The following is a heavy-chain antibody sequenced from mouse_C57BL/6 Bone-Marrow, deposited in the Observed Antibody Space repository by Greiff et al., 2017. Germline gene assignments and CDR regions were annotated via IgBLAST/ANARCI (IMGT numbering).Heavy chain of an antibody. CDR2: IDPETGGT. D-gene: IGHD2-1*01. V-gene: IGHV1-15*01. CDR3: TRSYYGNYVAWFAY. CDR1: GYTFTDYE. J-gene: IGHJ3*01. Sequence: VKLQESGAELVRPGASVTLSCKASGYTFTDYEMHWVKQTPVPGLEWIGAIDPETGGTAYNQKFKGKAILTADKSSSTAYMELRSLTSEDSAVYYCTRSYYGNYVAWFAYWGQGTLVTVSA.